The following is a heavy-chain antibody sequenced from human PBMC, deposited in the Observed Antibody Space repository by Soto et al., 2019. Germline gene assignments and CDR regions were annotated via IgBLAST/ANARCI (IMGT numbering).Heavy chain of an antibody. Sequence: SETLSLTCAVYGGSFSGYYWSWIRQPPGKGLEWIGEINPSDSYTNYSPSFQGHVTISADKSISTAYLQWSSLKASDTAMYYCATGIAAAGEPYYYYGMDVWGQGTTVTVSS. V-gene: IGHV4-34*01. CDR2: INPSDSYT. CDR3: ATGIAAAGEPYYYYGMDV. D-gene: IGHD6-13*01. CDR1: GGSFSGYY. J-gene: IGHJ6*02.